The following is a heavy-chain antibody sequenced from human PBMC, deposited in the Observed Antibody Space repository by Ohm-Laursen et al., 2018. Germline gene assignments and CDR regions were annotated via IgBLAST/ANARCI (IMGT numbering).Heavy chain of an antibody. Sequence: GSLRLSCSASGFTVSSNYMSWVRQAPGKGLEWVSAISGSGGSTYYADSVKGRFTISRDNSKNTLYLQMNSLRAEDTAVYYCAKLSIFVNDYFDYWGQGTLVTVSS. D-gene: IGHD3-3*01. V-gene: IGHV3-23*01. CDR1: GFTVSSNY. CDR2: ISGSGGST. CDR3: AKLSIFVNDYFDY. J-gene: IGHJ4*02.